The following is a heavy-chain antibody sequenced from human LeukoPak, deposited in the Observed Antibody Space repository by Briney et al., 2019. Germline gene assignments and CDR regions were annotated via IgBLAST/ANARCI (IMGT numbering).Heavy chain of an antibody. CDR3: AKDPVGAHYYYYMDV. CDR2: IRYDGSNK. J-gene: IGHJ6*03. V-gene: IGHV3-30*02. D-gene: IGHD1-26*01. Sequence: GSLRLSCAASGFTFSSYGMHWVRQAPGKGLEWVAFIRYDGSNKYYADSVKGRFTISRDNSKNTLYLQMNSLRAEDTAVYYCAKDPVGAHYYYYMDVWGKGTTVTISS. CDR1: GFTFSSYG.